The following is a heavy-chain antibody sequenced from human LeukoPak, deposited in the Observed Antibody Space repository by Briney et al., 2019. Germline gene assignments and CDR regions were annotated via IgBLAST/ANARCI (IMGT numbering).Heavy chain of an antibody. V-gene: IGHV3-30*18. D-gene: IGHD4-17*01. CDR3: AKPADYGDSGEYFDY. CDR1: GFTFSSYG. Sequence: PGRSLRLSCAASGFTFSSYGMHWVRQAPGKGLEWVAVISYDGSNKYYADSVKGRFTISRDNSKNTLYLQMNSLRAEDTAVYYCAKPADYGDSGEYFDYWGQGTLVTVSS. J-gene: IGHJ4*02. CDR2: ISYDGSNK.